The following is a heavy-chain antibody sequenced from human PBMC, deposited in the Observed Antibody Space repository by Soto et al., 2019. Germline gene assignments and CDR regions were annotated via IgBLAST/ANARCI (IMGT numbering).Heavy chain of an antibody. CDR2: IIPIFGTA. D-gene: IGHD2-15*01. J-gene: IGHJ5*02. CDR3: ARDGGSVVVVAATRVWFDP. V-gene: IGHV1-69*13. CDR1: GGTFSSYA. Sequence: ASVKVSCKASGGTFSSYAISWVRQAPGQGLEWMGGIIPIFGTANYAQKFQGRVTITADESTSTAYMELSSLRSEDTAVYYCARDGGSVVVVAATRVWFDPWGQGTLVTVSS.